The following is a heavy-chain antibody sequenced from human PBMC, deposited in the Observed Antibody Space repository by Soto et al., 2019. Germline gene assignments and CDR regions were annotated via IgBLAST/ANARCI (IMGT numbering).Heavy chain of an antibody. CDR2: IYYSGST. Sequence: SETLSPTCTVPGGSIPSSSYYWGWIRQPPGKGLEWIGSIYYSGSTYYNPSLKSRFTISVDTSKNQFSLKLSSVTVADTAVYYCATQEVGGTYVYTFDPWGQGTLVTVS. CDR3: ATQEVGGTYVYTFDP. D-gene: IGHD1-26*01. V-gene: IGHV4-39*01. J-gene: IGHJ5*02. CDR1: GGSIPSSSYY.